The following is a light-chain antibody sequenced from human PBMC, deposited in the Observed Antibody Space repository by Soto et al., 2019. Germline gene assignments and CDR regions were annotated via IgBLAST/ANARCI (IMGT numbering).Light chain of an antibody. V-gene: IGKV1-8*01. J-gene: IGKJ2*01. CDR2: AAS. Sequence: AIRMTQSPSSFSASTGDRVTITCRASQGISSYLAWYQQKPGKAPKLLIYAASTLQSGVPSRFSGSGSGTDFTLTISCLPSEDFATYYCQQYYSYLYTFGQGTKLEIK. CDR1: QGISSY. CDR3: QQYYSYLYT.